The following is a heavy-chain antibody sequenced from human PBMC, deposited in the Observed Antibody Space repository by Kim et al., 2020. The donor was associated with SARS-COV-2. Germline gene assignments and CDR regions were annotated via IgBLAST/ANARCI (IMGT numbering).Heavy chain of an antibody. CDR2: IWYDGSNK. J-gene: IGHJ4*02. Sequence: GGSLRLSCAASGFTFSSYGMHWVRQAPGKGLEWVAVIWYDGSNKYYADSVKGRFTISRDNSKNTLYLQMNSLRAEDTAVYYCARDGVFGQGAYFDYWGQGTLVTVSS. CDR3: ARDGVFGQGAYFDY. D-gene: IGHD3-10*01. V-gene: IGHV3-33*01. CDR1: GFTFSSYG.